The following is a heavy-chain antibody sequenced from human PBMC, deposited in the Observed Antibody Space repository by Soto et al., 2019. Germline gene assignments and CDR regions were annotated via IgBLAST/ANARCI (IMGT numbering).Heavy chain of an antibody. Sequence: SETLSLTCTVSGGSTSSYYWSWIRQPPGKGLEWIGYIYYSGSTNYNPSLKSRVTISVDTSKNQFSLKLSSVTAADTAVYYCARRAKTYYDFWSSQGGWFDPWGQGTLVTVSS. V-gene: IGHV4-59*01. D-gene: IGHD3-3*01. J-gene: IGHJ5*02. CDR1: GGSTSSYY. CDR3: ARRAKTYYDFWSSQGGWFDP. CDR2: IYYSGST.